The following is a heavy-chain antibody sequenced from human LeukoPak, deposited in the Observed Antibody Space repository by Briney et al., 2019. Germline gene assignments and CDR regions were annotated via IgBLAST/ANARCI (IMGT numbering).Heavy chain of an antibody. J-gene: IGHJ4*02. D-gene: IGHD5-18*01. Sequence: GGSLRLSCAASGFTVSDNYMSWVRQAPGKGLEWVSVIYSDGSTYYADSVKGRFTISRDNSKKTVYLQMNSLRAEDTAVYYCARDPGYDYGYDYWGQGTLVTVSS. CDR3: ARDPGYDYGYDY. CDR1: GFTVSDNY. V-gene: IGHV3-66*01. CDR2: IYSDGST.